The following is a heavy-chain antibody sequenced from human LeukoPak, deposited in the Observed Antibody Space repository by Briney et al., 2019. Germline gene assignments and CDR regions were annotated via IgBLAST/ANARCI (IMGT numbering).Heavy chain of an antibody. D-gene: IGHD3-22*01. V-gene: IGHV4-61*02. Sequence: PSRTLSLTCTVSAGSINSGDYYWSWIRQPAGKGLEWIGRIYSPGTNYNYNPSLKSRVTISIDTSKNQFSLKLTSVTAADTAVYYCARGIGTSYDSSRDAFDIWGHGTMVTVSS. J-gene: IGHJ3*02. CDR3: ARGIGTSYDSSRDAFDI. CDR1: AGSINSGDYY. CDR2: IYSPGT.